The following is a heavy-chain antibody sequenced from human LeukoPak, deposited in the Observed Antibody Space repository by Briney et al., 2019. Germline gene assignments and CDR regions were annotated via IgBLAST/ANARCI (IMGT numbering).Heavy chain of an antibody. CDR3: ARVPAMTTLYFFDY. CDR2: IYTTGST. CDR1: GGSISSGSYY. V-gene: IGHV4-61*02. J-gene: IGHJ4*02. D-gene: IGHD4-11*01. Sequence: SETLSLTCTVSGGSISSGSYYWSWIRQPAGKGLEWIGRIYTTGSTNYNPSLKSRVTISVDTSKNQFSLKLSSVTAADTAVYYCARVPAMTTLYFFDYWGQGTLVTVSS.